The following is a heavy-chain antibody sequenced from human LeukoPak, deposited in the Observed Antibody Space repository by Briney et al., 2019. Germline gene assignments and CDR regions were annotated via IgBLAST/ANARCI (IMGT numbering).Heavy chain of an antibody. V-gene: IGHV1-46*01. CDR1: GYTFTSYY. CDR3: ARVAVTSNYYNYVDV. CDR2: INPSGGNT. Sequence: ASVKVSCKASGYTFTSYYMHWLRQAPGQGLEWMGIINPSGGNTNYAQKFQGRVTMTRDTSASRVYMELRSLRSEDTAVYYCARVAVTSNYYNYVDVWGKGTTVTVSS. J-gene: IGHJ6*03. D-gene: IGHD2-21*02.